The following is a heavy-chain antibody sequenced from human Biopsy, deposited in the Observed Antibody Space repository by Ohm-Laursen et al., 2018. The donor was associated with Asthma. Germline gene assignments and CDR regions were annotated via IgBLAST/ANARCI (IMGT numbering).Heavy chain of an antibody. CDR2: IYYSGST. CDR3: ARTTYGDDGFDP. Sequence: TLSLTCAVSGGSISSSSYYWGWIRQPPVKGLEWIGYIYYSGSTYYNPSLKSRVSISLDTSKNQFSLSLTSVTAADTAVYYCARTTYGDDGFDPWGQGTLVTVSS. D-gene: IGHD4-17*01. J-gene: IGHJ5*02. V-gene: IGHV4-31*11. CDR1: GGSISSSSYY.